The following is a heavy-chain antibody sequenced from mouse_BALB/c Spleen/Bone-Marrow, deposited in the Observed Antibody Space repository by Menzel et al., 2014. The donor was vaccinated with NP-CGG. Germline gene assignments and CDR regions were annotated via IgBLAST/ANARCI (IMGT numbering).Heavy chain of an antibody. J-gene: IGHJ3*01. CDR1: GFTFSDYG. D-gene: IGHD2-4*01. CDR2: ISNLAYSI. CDR3: ARDHDYVGFAY. V-gene: IGHV5-15*02. Sequence: EVQLVESGGGLVQPGGSRKLSCAASGFTFSDYGMAWVRQAPGKGPEWVAFISNLAYSIYYADTVTGRFTISRENAKNTLYLEMSSLRSEDTAMYYCARDHDYVGFAYWGQGTLVTVSA.